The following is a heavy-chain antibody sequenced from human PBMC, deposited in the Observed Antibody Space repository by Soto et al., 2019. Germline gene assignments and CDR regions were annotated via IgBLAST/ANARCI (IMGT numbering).Heavy chain of an antibody. J-gene: IGHJ4*02. CDR2: ISGGGGST. D-gene: IGHD3-9*01. Sequence: EVQLLESGGGFVQPGESLRLSCAASGFTFSLSAMSWVRQAPGRELEWVSSISGGGGSTEYAGCVKGRFTISRDNSKDTVHLQMNSLRAEDTAVYYCAKGPEYDILTGCDYWGQGALVTVSS. CDR3: AKGPEYDILTGCDY. V-gene: IGHV3-23*01. CDR1: GFTFSLSA.